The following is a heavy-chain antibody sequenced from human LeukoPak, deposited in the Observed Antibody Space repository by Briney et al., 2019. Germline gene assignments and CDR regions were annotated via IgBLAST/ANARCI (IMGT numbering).Heavy chain of an antibody. CDR3: ARDRGSVITRIVVVPFDY. D-gene: IGHD3-22*01. V-gene: IGHV1-18*01. Sequence: SVKVSCKVSGYTFPSYGISWVRQAPGQGLGWMGWISAYNGKTNYAQQIQGRVTMTTDTSTRTAHLGLRSLRSEERAVYYCARDRGSVITRIVVVPFDYWGQGTLVTVSS. CDR1: GYTFPSYG. J-gene: IGHJ4*02. CDR2: ISAYNGKT.